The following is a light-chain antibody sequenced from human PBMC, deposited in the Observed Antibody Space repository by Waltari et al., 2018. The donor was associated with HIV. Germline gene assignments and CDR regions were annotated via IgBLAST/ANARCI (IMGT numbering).Light chain of an antibody. J-gene: IGLJ2*01. Sequence: QLGLTQSPSASASLGASVKLTCTLSSGHTTYAIAWHPQRPEKGPRFLMRLNSNGSHTKGDGIPDRFSGSSSGAERYLTISSLQSEDETDYFCQTWGSGIVVFGGGTTLTVL. CDR3: QTWGSGIVV. V-gene: IGLV4-69*01. CDR1: SGHTTYA. CDR2: LNSNGSH.